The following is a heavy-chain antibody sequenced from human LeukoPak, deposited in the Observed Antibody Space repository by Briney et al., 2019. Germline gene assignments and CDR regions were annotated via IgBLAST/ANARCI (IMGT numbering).Heavy chain of an antibody. J-gene: IGHJ4*02. D-gene: IGHD6-19*01. Sequence: SETLSLTCTVSGGSISSYYWTWIRQPAGKGLEWIGRINTSGGTNYNPSLKSRVTMSVDTSKKQFSLKLSSVTAADAAVYFCARAVAGTGNFDSWGQGTLVTVSS. CDR1: GGSISSYY. V-gene: IGHV4-4*07. CDR2: INTSGGT. CDR3: ARAVAGTGNFDS.